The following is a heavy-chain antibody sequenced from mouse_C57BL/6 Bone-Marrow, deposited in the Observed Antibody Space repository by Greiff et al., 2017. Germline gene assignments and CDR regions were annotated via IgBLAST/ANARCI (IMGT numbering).Heavy chain of an antibody. CDR2: IYPRRGNT. CDR3: ARPVVAWYWYCGV. CDR1: GYTFTSFG. Sequence: VQLQQSGAELARPGASVKLSCKASGYTFTSFGISWVKQRTGQGLEWIGEIYPRRGNTYYNEKFKGKATLTADKSSSTAYMELRSLTSEDSAVYFCARPVVAWYWYCGVWGTGTTGTVSS. V-gene: IGHV1-81*01. D-gene: IGHD1-1*01. J-gene: IGHJ1*03.